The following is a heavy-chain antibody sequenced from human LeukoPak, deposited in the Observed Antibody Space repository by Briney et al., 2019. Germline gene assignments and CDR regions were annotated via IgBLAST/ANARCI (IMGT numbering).Heavy chain of an antibody. Sequence: PGGSLRLSCTASGFTFGDYAMSWFRQAPGKGLEWVSYISSSGSTIYYADSVKGRFTISRDNAKNSLYLQMNSLRAEDTAVYYCARDISPEPYDYVWGSYRYRAQYYFDYWGQGTLVTVSS. J-gene: IGHJ4*02. CDR1: GFTFGDYA. CDR3: ARDISPEPYDYVWGSYRYRAQYYFDY. CDR2: ISSSGSTI. V-gene: IGHV3-11*04. D-gene: IGHD3-16*02.